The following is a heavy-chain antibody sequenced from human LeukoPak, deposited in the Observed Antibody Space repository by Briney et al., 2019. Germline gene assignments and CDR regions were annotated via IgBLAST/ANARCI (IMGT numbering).Heavy chain of an antibody. CDR1: GFPFSSYA. CDR3: AKVYSYGYGPFDY. D-gene: IGHD5-18*01. J-gene: IGHJ4*02. V-gene: IGHV3-30-3*01. Sequence: PGGSLRLSFAASGFPFSSYAMHWVRQAPGKGLEWVALIPYDGSSKYYADSVKGRFTVSRDNAKNSLYLQMNSLRAEDTALYYCAKVYSYGYGPFDYWGQGTLVTVSS. CDR2: IPYDGSSK.